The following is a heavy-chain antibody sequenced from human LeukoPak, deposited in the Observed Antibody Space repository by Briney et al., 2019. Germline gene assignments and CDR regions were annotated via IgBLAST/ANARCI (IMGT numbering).Heavy chain of an antibody. J-gene: IGHJ4*02. CDR2: IYYSGST. V-gene: IGHV4-39*07. Sequence: PSETLSLTCTVSGGSISSSSYYWGWIRQPPGKGLEWIGSIYYSGSTYYNPSLKSRVTISVDTSKNQFSLKLSSVTAADTAVYYCARDSKRIFGVVTHHKAYFDYWGQGTLVTVSS. D-gene: IGHD3-3*02. CDR1: GGSISSSSYY. CDR3: ARDSKRIFGVVTHHKAYFDY.